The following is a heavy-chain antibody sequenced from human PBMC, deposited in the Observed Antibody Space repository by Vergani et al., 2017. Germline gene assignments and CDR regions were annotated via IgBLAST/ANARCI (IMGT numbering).Heavy chain of an antibody. CDR2: IHSSGTT. V-gene: IGHV4-61*02. CDR1: GGSITSGSFH. Sequence: QVQLHESGPGLVKPSQTLSLTCTVSGGSITSGSFHWSWIRQPAGKGLEWIGRIHSSGTTNYNSSLKSRVTLSVDTSKNHLSLRMTSVTAADTAVYYCARDSWTSELRGVYWFDTWGQGTLVSVSS. J-gene: IGHJ5*02. D-gene: IGHD3-10*01. CDR3: ARDSWTSELRGVYWFDT.